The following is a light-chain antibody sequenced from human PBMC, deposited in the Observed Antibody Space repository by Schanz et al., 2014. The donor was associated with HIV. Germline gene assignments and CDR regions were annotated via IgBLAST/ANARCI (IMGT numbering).Light chain of an antibody. J-gene: IGLJ3*02. CDR3: SSYTTSRTWV. CDR1: TSDIGAYNY. V-gene: IGLV2-14*03. CDR2: DVS. Sequence: QSALTQPASVSGSPGRSITISCTGTTSDIGAYNYVSWYQHHPGKAPKLIIFDVSDRPSGVSNRFSGYKSGDTASLTISGLQAEDEADFYCSSYTTSRTWVFGGGTKLTVL.